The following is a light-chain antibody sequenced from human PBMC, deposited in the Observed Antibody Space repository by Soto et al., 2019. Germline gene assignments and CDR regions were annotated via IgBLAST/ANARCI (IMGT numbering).Light chain of an antibody. CDR3: QQYYGSLYT. Sequence: DVVMSQSPDSLAVSLGERATTNCKSSQSVLYSSNNKNYLAWYQQKPGQPPKLLIYWASTRASGVPDRFSGSGSETDFTLTISSLQAEDVAVYYCQQYYGSLYTFGQGTKLEIK. J-gene: IGKJ2*01. CDR1: QSVLYSSNNKNY. CDR2: WAS. V-gene: IGKV4-1*01.